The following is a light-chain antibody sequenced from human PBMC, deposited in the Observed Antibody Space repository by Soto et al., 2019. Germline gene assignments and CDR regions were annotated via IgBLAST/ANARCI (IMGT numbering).Light chain of an antibody. J-gene: IGKJ4*01. CDR2: GAS. V-gene: IGKV3-15*01. CDR3: QHYNNWPCT. CDR1: QSVSSN. Sequence: IVLTQSPATLSLSPGERATLSCRASQSVSSNLAWYQQKPGQAPKLLIYGASTRATGIPTRFSGSGSETEYTLAISSLKSEDAAVDYCQHYNNWPCTFGGGTKV.